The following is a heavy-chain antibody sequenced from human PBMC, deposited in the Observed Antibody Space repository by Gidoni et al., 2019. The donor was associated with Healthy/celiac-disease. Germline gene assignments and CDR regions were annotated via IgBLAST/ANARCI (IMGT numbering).Heavy chain of an antibody. CDR3: ARDQVRSGSYSDYYYGMDV. CDR1: GYTFTSYC. V-gene: IGHV1-18*04. CDR2: ISAYNGNT. D-gene: IGHD1-26*01. J-gene: IGHJ6*02. Sequence: VHLVLSGAEVKKPGASVTVSCKASGYTFTSYCISWVRQAPGQGLEWMGWISAYNGNTNYAQRLQGRVTMTTDTSTSTAYMELRSLRSDDTAVYYCARDQVRSGSYSDYYYGMDVWGQGTTVTVSS.